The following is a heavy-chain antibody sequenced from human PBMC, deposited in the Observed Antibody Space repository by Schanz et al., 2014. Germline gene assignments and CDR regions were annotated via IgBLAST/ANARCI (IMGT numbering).Heavy chain of an antibody. J-gene: IGHJ6*02. D-gene: IGHD3-10*01. CDR3: ARAKRFGDMDV. CDR1: GYTFISYG. CDR2: ISAYNGHT. V-gene: IGHV1-18*01. Sequence: QVQLVQSGAEVRKPGASVKVSCKASGYTFISYGISGVRQAPGQGLEWLGWISAYNGHTDYAQKLQGRVTLTTDTSTSTAYMELRNLRSDDTAVYYCARAKRFGDMDVWGQGTTVTVSS.